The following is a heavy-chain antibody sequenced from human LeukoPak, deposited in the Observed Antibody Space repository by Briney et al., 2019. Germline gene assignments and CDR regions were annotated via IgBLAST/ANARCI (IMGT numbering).Heavy chain of an antibody. Sequence: SVKVSCKASGGTFSSYAISWVRQAPGQGLEWMGRIIPILGIANYAQKFQGRVTITADKSTSTAYMELSSLRSEDTAVYYCAREELDSSGYRCWFDPWGQGTLVTVSS. J-gene: IGHJ5*02. CDR1: GGTFSSYA. V-gene: IGHV1-69*04. D-gene: IGHD3-22*01. CDR3: AREELDSSGYRCWFDP. CDR2: IIPILGIA.